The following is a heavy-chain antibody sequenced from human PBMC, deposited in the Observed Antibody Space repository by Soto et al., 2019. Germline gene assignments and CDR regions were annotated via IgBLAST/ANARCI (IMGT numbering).Heavy chain of an antibody. CDR3: ARLTLKEGLGIAAVGTVLGKGYYYYGMDV. D-gene: IGHD6-13*01. CDR2: IYHSGST. CDR1: GGSISSSNW. J-gene: IGHJ6*02. V-gene: IGHV4-4*02. Sequence: SETLSLTCAVSGGSISSSNWWSWVRQPPGKGLEWIGEIYHSGSTNYNPSLKSRVTISVDKSKNQFSLKLSSVTAADTAVYYCARLTLKEGLGIAAVGTVLGKGYYYYGMDVWGQGTTVTVSS.